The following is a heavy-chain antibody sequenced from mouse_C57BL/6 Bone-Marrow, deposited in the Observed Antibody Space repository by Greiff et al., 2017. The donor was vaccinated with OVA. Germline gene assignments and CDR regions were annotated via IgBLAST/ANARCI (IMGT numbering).Heavy chain of an antibody. J-gene: IGHJ3*01. D-gene: IGHD1-1*02. V-gene: IGHV1-61*01. CDR3: ASWGWLGFAY. CDR2: IYPSDSET. CDR1: GYTFTSYW. Sequence: VQLQQPGAELVRPGSSVKLSFKASGYTFTSYWMDWVKQRPGQGLEWIGNIYPSDSETHYNQKFKDKATLTVDKSSSTAYMQLSSLTSEDSAVYYCASWGWLGFAYWGQGTLVTVSA.